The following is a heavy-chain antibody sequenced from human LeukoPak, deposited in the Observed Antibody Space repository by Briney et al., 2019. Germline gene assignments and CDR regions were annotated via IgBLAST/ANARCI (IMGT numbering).Heavy chain of an antibody. CDR2: INPNSGGT. D-gene: IGHD1-26*01. Sequence: ASVKVSCKASGYTFTGYYMHWVRQAPGQGLEWMGWINPNSGGTSYAQKFQGRVTMTRDTSISTAYMELSRLRSDDTAVYYCARVTRSRGSPKSDYSGSYWEAFDNWGQGTMATVSS. J-gene: IGHJ3*02. V-gene: IGHV1-2*02. CDR1: GYTFTGYY. CDR3: ARVTRSRGSPKSDYSGSYWEAFDN.